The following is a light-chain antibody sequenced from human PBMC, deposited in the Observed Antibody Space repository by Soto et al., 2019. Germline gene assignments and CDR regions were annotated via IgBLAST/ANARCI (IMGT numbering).Light chain of an antibody. CDR1: TSDVGGYDY. V-gene: IGLV2-11*01. CDR2: DVT. J-gene: IGLJ1*01. CDR3: SSYTISSTYV. Sequence: QSVLTQPRSVSGSPGQSVTISCTGTTSDVGGYDYVSWFQQHPGKVPKLLIYDVTKRPSGVPDRFSGSKSGNTASLTISGLQAEDAAEYFCSSYTISSTYVFGTGTKVTVL.